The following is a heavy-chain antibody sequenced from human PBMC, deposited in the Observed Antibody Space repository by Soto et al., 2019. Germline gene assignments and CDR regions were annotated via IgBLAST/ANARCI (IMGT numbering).Heavy chain of an antibody. CDR2: IYPGDSNT. CDR1: GYSFTYYW. Sequence: GESLKISCKGSGYSFTYYWIAWVRQMPGKGLEWMGIIYPGDSNTRYSPSFQGQVTISADKSIRTAYLQWSSLKASDTAMYYCARVGCLSTACQHTYDYWGQGILVTVSS. CDR3: ARVGCLSTACQHTYDY. V-gene: IGHV5-51*01. J-gene: IGHJ4*02. D-gene: IGHD2-2*01.